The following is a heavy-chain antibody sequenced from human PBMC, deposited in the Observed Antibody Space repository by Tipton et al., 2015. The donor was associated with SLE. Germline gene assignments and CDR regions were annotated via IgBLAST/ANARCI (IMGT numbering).Heavy chain of an antibody. V-gene: IGHV4-30-2*01. CDR3: ARSRDAYKADGFNI. CDR1: GGSFSGYS. J-gene: IGHJ3*02. D-gene: IGHD5-24*01. CDR2: IYHSGST. Sequence: LVKPSETLSLTCAVYGGSFSGYSWNWIRQPPGKGLEWIGYIYHSGSTYYSPSLESRVTILVDWSKNQFSLKLNSVTAADTAVYYCARSRDAYKADGFNIWGQGTMVTVSS.